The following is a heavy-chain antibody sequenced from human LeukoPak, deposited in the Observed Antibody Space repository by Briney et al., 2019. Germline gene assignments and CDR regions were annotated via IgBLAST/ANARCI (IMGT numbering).Heavy chain of an antibody. CDR1: GFTFSSFG. V-gene: IGHV3-23*01. D-gene: IGHD6-19*01. CDR3: ARGANGWFRYYYMDV. J-gene: IGHJ6*03. Sequence: GGSLRLSCAASGFTFSSFGMRWVRQAPGKGLEWVSAISGSGGTTYCADSVKGRFTISRDNSKNSLYLQMNSLRAGDTAVYYCARGANGWFRYYYMDVWGKGTTVTISS. CDR2: ISGSGGTT.